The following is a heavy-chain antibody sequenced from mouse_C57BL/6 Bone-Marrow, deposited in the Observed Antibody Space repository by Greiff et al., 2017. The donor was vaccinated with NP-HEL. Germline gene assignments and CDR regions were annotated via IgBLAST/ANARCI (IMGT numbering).Heavy chain of an antibody. CDR2: ISYDGSN. J-gene: IGHJ4*01. CDR1: GYSITSGYY. CDR3: AKEVLRGAMYY. V-gene: IGHV3-6*01. Sequence: EVKLQESGPGLVKPSQSLSLTCSVTGYSITSGYYWNWIRQFPGNKLEWMGYISYDGSNNSNPSLKNRISITRDTSKNKFFLMLNSVTTEDTATYYCAKEVLRGAMYYWGQGTSVTVSS.